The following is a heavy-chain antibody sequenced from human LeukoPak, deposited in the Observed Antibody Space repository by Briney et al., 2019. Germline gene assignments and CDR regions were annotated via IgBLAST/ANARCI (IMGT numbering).Heavy chain of an antibody. CDR3: ARDRGWTSFDY. CDR1: GFTFSNYW. V-gene: IGHV3-7*04. CDR2: IKTDGGEK. D-gene: IGHD3-10*01. J-gene: IGHJ4*02. Sequence: GGSLRLSCAASGFTFSNYWMTWVRQAPGKGLEWVANIKTDGGEKYYVDYVRGRFTISRDNAKNSLYLQMNSLRVEDTAVYYCARDRGWTSFDYWGQGTLVTVSS.